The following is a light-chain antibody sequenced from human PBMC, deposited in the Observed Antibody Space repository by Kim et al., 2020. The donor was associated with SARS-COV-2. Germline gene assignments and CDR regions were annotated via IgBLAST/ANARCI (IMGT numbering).Light chain of an antibody. CDR2: RDT. CDR1: NSENKN. Sequence: VSLRQAARITCGGDNSENKNVFWYQQKPGQAPVLVMYRDTRRPTGIPDRFSGSNSGNTATLTISRVQAGDAADYYCQVWDRTTAVFGGGTQLTVL. V-gene: IGLV3-9*01. J-gene: IGLJ3*02. CDR3: QVWDRTTAV.